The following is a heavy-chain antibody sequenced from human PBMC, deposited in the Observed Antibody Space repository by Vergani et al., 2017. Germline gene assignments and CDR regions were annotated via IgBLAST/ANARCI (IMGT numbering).Heavy chain of an antibody. J-gene: IGHJ5*02. CDR2: IYHSGST. CDR1: GYSISSGYY. V-gene: IGHV4-38-2*01. D-gene: IGHD6-13*01. CDR3: ARSRQQLVRGYNWFDP. Sequence: QVQLQESGPGLVKPSETLSLTCAVSGYSISSGYYWGWIRQPPGKGLEWIGSIYHSGSTYYNPSLNRRVTISVDTSKNQFSLKLSSVTAADTAVYYCARSRQQLVRGYNWFDPWGQGTLVTVSS.